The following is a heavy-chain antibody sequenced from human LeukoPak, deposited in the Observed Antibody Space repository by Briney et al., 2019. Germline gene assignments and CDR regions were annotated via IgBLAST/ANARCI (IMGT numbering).Heavy chain of an antibody. CDR1: GYTFTGYY. Sequence: GASVKVSCKASGYTFTGYYIHWVRQTPGQGLEWMGWINPNSGGTNYAQKFQGRVTMTRDTSISTAYMELSRLRSDDTAVYYCARGLSDDSSGYYFDYWGQGTLVTVSS. V-gene: IGHV1-2*02. CDR3: ARGLSDDSSGYYFDY. J-gene: IGHJ4*02. CDR2: INPNSGGT. D-gene: IGHD3-22*01.